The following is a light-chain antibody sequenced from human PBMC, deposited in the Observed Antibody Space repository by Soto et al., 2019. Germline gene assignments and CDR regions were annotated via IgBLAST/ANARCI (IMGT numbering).Light chain of an antibody. CDR2: GAS. CDR3: QQYTTSSWT. J-gene: IGKJ1*01. Sequence: EIVLAQSPGTLSLSPGERATLSCRASQNIISTYLTWYQQKPGQPPRLLIYGASSRATGIPDRFSGSGSGTDFTLTISRLEPEDFAVYYCQQYTTSSWTFGQGTKVDIK. CDR1: QNIISTY. V-gene: IGKV3-20*01.